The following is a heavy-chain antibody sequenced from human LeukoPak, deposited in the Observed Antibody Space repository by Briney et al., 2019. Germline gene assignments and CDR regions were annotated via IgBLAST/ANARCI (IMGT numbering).Heavy chain of an antibody. Sequence: ASVKVSCKASGYTFTGYYMHGVRQAPGQGLEWMGRINPNSGGTNYAQKFQGRVTMTRDTSISTAYMELSRLRSDDTAVYYCAREGSTVNGYDYWGQGTLVTVSS. CDR3: AREGSTVNGYDY. V-gene: IGHV1-2*06. CDR2: INPNSGGT. D-gene: IGHD4-17*01. J-gene: IGHJ4*02. CDR1: GYTFTGYY.